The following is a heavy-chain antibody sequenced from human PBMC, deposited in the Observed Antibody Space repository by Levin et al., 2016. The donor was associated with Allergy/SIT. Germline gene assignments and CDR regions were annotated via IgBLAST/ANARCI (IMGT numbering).Heavy chain of an antibody. D-gene: IGHD3-10*01. J-gene: IGHJ4*02. Sequence: GESLKISCAASGFAFTTSGMHWVRQAPGKGLEWVAVLWYTGGLQYYADSVKGRFTISRDNSKNTLYLDMNSLRDEDTAVYYCATTPLWFGENSFRYWGQGTLVTVSS. V-gene: IGHV3-33*01. CDR2: LWYTGGLQ. CDR3: ATTPLWFGENSFRY. CDR1: GFAFTTSG.